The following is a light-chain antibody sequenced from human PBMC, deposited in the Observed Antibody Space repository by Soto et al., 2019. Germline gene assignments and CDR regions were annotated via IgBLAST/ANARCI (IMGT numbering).Light chain of an antibody. Sequence: DFQMTQFPSTLSASVGDRVTITCRASQSLSSWLAWYQQKPGKAPKLLIYEASSLESGVPSRFSGSGSGTAFTLTISSLQPDDFATYYCQHYNSYSGAFGQGTKVEIK. CDR1: QSLSSW. CDR2: EAS. V-gene: IGKV1-5*03. J-gene: IGKJ1*01. CDR3: QHYNSYSGA.